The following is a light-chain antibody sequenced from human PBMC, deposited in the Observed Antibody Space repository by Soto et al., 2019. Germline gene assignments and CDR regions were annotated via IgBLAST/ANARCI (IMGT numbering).Light chain of an antibody. Sequence: AIQRTQSPASLSASVGDRVTITCRASQDIRNHLAWYQQKPGKAPKLMIYAASTLQSGVPSRFSGSGFGTDFTLSIATLQPEDFATYYCLQDHNYLTFGPGTKVDIK. V-gene: IGKV1-6*01. CDR3: LQDHNYLT. CDR2: AAS. J-gene: IGKJ3*01. CDR1: QDIRNH.